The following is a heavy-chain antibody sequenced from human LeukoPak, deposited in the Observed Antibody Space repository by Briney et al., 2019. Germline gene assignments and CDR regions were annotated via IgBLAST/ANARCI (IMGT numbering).Heavy chain of an antibody. D-gene: IGHD1/OR15-1a*01. Sequence: GGSLRLSCAASGFTFDDYAMHWVRQAPGKGLEWVSGISWNSGSIGYADSVKGRFTISRDNAKNSLYLQMNSLRAEDTALYYCAKVWLEQAIGYWGQGTLVTVSS. CDR2: ISWNSGSI. CDR1: GFTFDDYA. V-gene: IGHV3-9*01. J-gene: IGHJ4*02. CDR3: AKVWLEQAIGY.